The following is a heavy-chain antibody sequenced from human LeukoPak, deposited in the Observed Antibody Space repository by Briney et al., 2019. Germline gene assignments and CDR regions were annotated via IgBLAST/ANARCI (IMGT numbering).Heavy chain of an antibody. CDR2: ISSDGSSK. CDR1: GFTFSNSG. CDR3: AKDYKSWNGVSWFDP. D-gene: IGHD3-3*01. J-gene: IGHJ5*02. Sequence: GGSLRLSCAAAGFTFSNSGMHWVRQTPGKGLEWVAVISSDGSSKYYADSVKGRFTISRDNSKNTLYLQMNSLRVEDTAVYYCAKDYKSWNGVSWFDPWGQGTLVTVSS. V-gene: IGHV3-30*18.